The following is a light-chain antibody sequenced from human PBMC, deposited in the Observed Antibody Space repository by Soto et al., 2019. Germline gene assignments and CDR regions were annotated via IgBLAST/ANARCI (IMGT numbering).Light chain of an antibody. V-gene: IGKV3-15*01. CDR1: QSVSSN. Sequence: EIVMTQYPATLSVSPGERATLSCRASQSVSSNLAWYQQKAGQAPRLLIYGASTRATGIPDRFSGSGSGTEFTLTISSLQSGDFAVYYCQEYNNWPIYTFGQGTRLEIK. CDR2: GAS. CDR3: QEYNNWPIYT. J-gene: IGKJ5*01.